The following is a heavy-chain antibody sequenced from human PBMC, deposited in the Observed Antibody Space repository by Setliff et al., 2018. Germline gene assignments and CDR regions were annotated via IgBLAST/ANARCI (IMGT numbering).Heavy chain of an antibody. CDR1: GFIFSNYA. D-gene: IGHD3-3*01. Sequence: GGSLRLSCAASGFIFSNYAMHWVRQAPGKGLEWVAVTSYDGINKYYADSVKGRFTISRDNSKNTLYLQMNTLRTEDTAVYYCARDFRGGLLAATHNYNFWSGVKDVWGKGTTVTVSS. V-gene: IGHV3-30*01. CDR2: TSYDGINK. J-gene: IGHJ6*04. CDR3: ARDFRGGLLAATHNYNFWSGVKDV.